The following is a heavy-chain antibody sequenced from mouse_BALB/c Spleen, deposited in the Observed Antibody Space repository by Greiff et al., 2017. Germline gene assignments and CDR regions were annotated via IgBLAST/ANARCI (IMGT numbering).Heavy chain of an antibody. J-gene: IGHJ4*01. Sequence: EVKLLESGGGLVQPGGSLRLSCATSGFTFTDYYMSWVRQPPGKALEWLGFIRNKANGYTTEYSASVKGRFTISRDNSQSILYLQMNTLRAEDSATYYCARYGSSFYAMDYWGQGTSVTVSS. V-gene: IGHV7-3*02. CDR2: IRNKANGYTT. CDR3: ARYGSSFYAMDY. CDR1: GFTFTDYY. D-gene: IGHD1-1*01.